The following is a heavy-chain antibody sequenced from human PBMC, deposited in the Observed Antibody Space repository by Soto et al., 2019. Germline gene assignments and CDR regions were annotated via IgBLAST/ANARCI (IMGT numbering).Heavy chain of an antibody. CDR3: ARGNPHRPPGIAAAGTIGFDP. CDR2: IYYSGST. CDR1: GGSISSYY. J-gene: IGHJ5*02. Sequence: SETLSLTCTVSGGSISSYYWSWIRQPPGKGLEWIGYIYYSGSTNYNPSLKSRVTISVDTSKNQFSLKLSSVTAADTAVYYCARGNPHRPPGIAAAGTIGFDPWGQGTLVTVSS. V-gene: IGHV4-59*01. D-gene: IGHD6-13*01.